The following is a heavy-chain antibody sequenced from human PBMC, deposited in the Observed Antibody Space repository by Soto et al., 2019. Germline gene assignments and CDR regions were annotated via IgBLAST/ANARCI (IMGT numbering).Heavy chain of an antibody. CDR1: GFTFSSYA. Sequence: PGGSLRLSCAASGFTFSSYAMSWVRQAPGKGLEWVSAVSGSGGSTYYADSVKGRFTISRDNSKNTLYLQMNSLRAEDTAVYYCAKDPVPYGDYRTSFDYWGQGTLVTVSS. V-gene: IGHV3-23*01. D-gene: IGHD4-17*01. J-gene: IGHJ4*02. CDR3: AKDPVPYGDYRTSFDY. CDR2: VSGSGGST.